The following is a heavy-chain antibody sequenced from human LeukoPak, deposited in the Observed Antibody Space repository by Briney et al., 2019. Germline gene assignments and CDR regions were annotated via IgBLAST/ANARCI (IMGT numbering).Heavy chain of an antibody. CDR2: IKQDGSEK. CDR1: GFTFSSYW. V-gene: IGHV3-7*03. J-gene: IGHJ3*02. CDR3: ARVAGAPGDAFDI. Sequence: QPGGSLRLSCAASGFTFSSYWMSWVRPAPGKGLEWVANIKQDGSEKYYVDSVKGRFTISRDNAKNSLYLQMNSLRAEDTAVYYCARVAGAPGDAFDIWGQGTMVTVSS. D-gene: IGHD4-17*01.